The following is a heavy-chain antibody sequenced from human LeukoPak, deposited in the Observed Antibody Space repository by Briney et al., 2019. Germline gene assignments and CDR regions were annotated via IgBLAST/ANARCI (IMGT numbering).Heavy chain of an antibody. CDR3: TTKYCSSTSCYGGDYYYYGMDV. CDR2: IKSKTDGGTT. D-gene: IGHD2-2*01. J-gene: IGHJ6*02. V-gene: IGHV3-15*01. Sequence: GGSLRLSCAASGCTFSNAWMSWVRQAPGKGLEWVGRIKSKTDGGTTDYAAPVKGRFTISRDDSKNTLYLQMNSLKTEDTAVYYRTTKYCSSTSCYGGDYYYYGMDVWGQGTTVTVSS. CDR1: GCTFSNAW.